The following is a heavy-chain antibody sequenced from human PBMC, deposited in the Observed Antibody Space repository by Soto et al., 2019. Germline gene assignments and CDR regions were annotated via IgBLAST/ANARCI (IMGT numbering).Heavy chain of an antibody. CDR2: TSNSAPT. Sequence: PSETLSLTCTVSGGSISSYHWSWIRQSPGKGLEWIGYTSNSAPTIYNPSLKRRVTISADTSKNQFSLRLSSETAADTAVYFCARQFRDVYNAVEYWGQGALVTVSS. CDR3: ARQFRDVYNAVEY. J-gene: IGHJ4*02. D-gene: IGHD1-1*01. V-gene: IGHV4-59*08. CDR1: GGSISSYH.